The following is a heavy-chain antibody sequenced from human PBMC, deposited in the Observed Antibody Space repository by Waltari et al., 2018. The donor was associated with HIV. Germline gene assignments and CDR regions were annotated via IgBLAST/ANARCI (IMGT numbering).Heavy chain of an antibody. V-gene: IGHV4-31*01. J-gene: IGHJ4*02. CDR2: IYYSGST. CDR3: ARSHYGLEGYFDY. CDR1: GGSISSGGYY. Sequence: QVQLQESGPGLVKPSQTLSLTCTVSGGSISSGGYYWSCIRQHPGKGLEWIGYIYYSGSTYYNPSLKSLVTISVDTSKNQFSLKLSSVTAADTAVYYCARSHYGLEGYFDYWGQGTLVTVSS. D-gene: IGHD3-16*01.